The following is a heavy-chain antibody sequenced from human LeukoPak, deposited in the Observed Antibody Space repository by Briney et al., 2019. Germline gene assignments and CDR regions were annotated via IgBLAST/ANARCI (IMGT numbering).Heavy chain of an antibody. CDR1: GFTFYNAW. D-gene: IGHD4-23*01. V-gene: IGHV3-15*01. Sequence: PGGSLRLSCAASGFTFYNAWMSWVRQAPGKGLGWVGRIKSKSDGGTIDYAAPVKGRFTISRDDSKDTLYLQMNSLKIEDTAVYFCTTPTTVVDYWGQGTLVTVSS. CDR3: TTPTTVVDY. CDR2: IKSKSDGGTI. J-gene: IGHJ4*02.